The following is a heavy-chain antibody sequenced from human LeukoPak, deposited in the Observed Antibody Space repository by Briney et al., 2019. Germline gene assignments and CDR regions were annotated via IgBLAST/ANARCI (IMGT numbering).Heavy chain of an antibody. CDR3: ARGYTNQISNWFDA. CDR2: IIPIFGTA. J-gene: IGHJ5*02. V-gene: IGHV1-69*05. Sequence: GASVKVSCKASGGTFSSYAISWVRQAPGQGLEWMGGIIPIFGTANYAQKFQGRVTITRDTSASTAYMELSSLRSEDMAVYYCARGYTNQISNWFDAWGQGTLVTVSS. CDR1: GGTFSSYA. D-gene: IGHD2-8*01.